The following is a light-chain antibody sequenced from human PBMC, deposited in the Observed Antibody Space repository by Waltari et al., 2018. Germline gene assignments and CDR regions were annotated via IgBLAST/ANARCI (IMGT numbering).Light chain of an antibody. CDR2: DDS. Sequence: SYXXTQPPSVSVAPGKTARXTCXGXNXGSKXVHWYQQKPGXAPVLVVYDDSXRPSGIPERFSGSNSGNTATLXXXRVEXXXEADYXCXXXDSSSDXVVXXGXTXLTVL. J-gene: IGLJ2*01. CDR1: NXGSKX. V-gene: IGLV3-21*03. CDR3: XXXDSSSDXVV.